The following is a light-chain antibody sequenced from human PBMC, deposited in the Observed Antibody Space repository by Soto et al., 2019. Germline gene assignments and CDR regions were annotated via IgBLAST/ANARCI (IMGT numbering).Light chain of an antibody. V-gene: IGKV3-15*01. CDR1: QSVGSN. CDR2: GAS. Sequence: EIVMTQSPSTLSVSPGERATISCRASQSVGSNLAWYHQKPGQAPSILIYGASTRATGIPARFSGSGSGTDFTLTISRLETEDFAVYDCQQYGSSSITFGQGTRLEIK. CDR3: QQYGSSSIT. J-gene: IGKJ5*01.